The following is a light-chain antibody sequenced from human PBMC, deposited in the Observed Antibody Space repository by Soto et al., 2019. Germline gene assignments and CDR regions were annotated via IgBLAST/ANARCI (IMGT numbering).Light chain of an antibody. CDR1: QSIRSY. Sequence: DIQMTQSPSSLSASVGDRVTITCRASQSIRSYLNWYQQKLGKAPKLLIYAASSLESGVPSRFSGSGSGTDFTLTISSLQPEDFATYYCQQSYRSPPTFGQGTKVEIK. CDR2: AAS. CDR3: QQSYRSPPT. V-gene: IGKV1-39*01. J-gene: IGKJ1*01.